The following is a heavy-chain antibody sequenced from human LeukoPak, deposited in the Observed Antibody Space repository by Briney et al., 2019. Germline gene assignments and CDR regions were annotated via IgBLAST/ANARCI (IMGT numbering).Heavy chain of an antibody. CDR1: GFTFSSYG. D-gene: IGHD3-10*01. V-gene: IGHV3-30*18. J-gene: IGHJ6*04. CDR2: ISYDGSNK. CDR3: AKAGDNLGSGSSPDLYYYGMDV. Sequence: GGSLRLPCAASGFTFSSYGMHWVRQAPGKGLEWVAVISYDGSNKYYADSVKGRFTISRDNSKNTLYLQMNSLRAEDTAVYYCAKAGDNLGSGSSPDLYYYGMDVWGKGTTVTVSS.